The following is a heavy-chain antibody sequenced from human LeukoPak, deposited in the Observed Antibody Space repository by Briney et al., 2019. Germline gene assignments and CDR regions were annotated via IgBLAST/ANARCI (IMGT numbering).Heavy chain of an antibody. D-gene: IGHD6-19*01. CDR3: ARYLFPSSGWDYFDY. J-gene: IGHJ4*02. CDR1: GFTFSSYS. CDR2: ISSSSSYI. V-gene: IGHV3-21*01. Sequence: PGGSLRLSCAASGFTFSSYSMNWVRQAPGKGLEWVSSISSSSSYIYYADSVKGRFTISRDNAKNSLYLQMNSLRAEDTAVYYCARYLFPSSGWDYFDYWGQGTLVTVSS.